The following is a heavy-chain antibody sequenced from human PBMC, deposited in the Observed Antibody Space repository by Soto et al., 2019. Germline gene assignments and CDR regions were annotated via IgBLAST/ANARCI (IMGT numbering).Heavy chain of an antibody. CDR3: ARGLRRQLLNWFDP. CDR1: GGSISSYY. J-gene: IGHJ5*02. CDR2: IYYIGST. V-gene: IGHV4-59*01. Sequence: LSLTCTVSGGSISSYYWSWIRQPPGKGLEWIGYIYYIGSTNYNPSLKSRVTISVDTSKNQFSLKLSSVTAADTAVYYCARGLRRQLLNWFDPWGQGTLVTVYS. D-gene: IGHD2-2*01.